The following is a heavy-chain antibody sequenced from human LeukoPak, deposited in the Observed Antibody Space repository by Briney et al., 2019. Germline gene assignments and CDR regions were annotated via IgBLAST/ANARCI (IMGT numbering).Heavy chain of an antibody. V-gene: IGHV3-7*01. CDR3: ASGSTYVIY. Sequence: GGSLRLSCAASGFSFSNYWMSWVRQAPGKGLEWVANIKLDGSEKNYLDSVKGRFTISRDNVKNSLFLQMNSLKVEDTAVYFCASGSTYVIYWGQGSQVTVSS. CDR1: GFSFSNYW. CDR2: IKLDGSEK. J-gene: IGHJ4*02. D-gene: IGHD2-8*01.